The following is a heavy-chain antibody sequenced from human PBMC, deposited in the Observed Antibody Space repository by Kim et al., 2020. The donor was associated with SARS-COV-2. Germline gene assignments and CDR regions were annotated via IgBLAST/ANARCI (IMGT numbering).Heavy chain of an antibody. CDR3: ARDVYCSGGSCYSHYFDS. D-gene: IGHD2-15*01. Sequence: SETLSLTCTVSGGSVSSGNYYWTWIRQPPGKRLEWIGYIYYSGSANYNPSLKSRVTISVDMSKNQFSLKLSSLTAADTAVYYCARDVYCSGGSCYSHYFDSWGQGTLVTVSS. CDR1: GGSVSSGNYY. V-gene: IGHV4-61*01. CDR2: IYYSGSA. J-gene: IGHJ4*02.